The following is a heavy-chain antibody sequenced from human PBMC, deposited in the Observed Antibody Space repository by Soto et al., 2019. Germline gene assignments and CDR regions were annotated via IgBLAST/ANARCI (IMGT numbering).Heavy chain of an antibody. J-gene: IGHJ4*02. CDR2: IIPIFGTA. CDR1: GGTFSSYA. CDR3: ARDWPNSSGWYPLGY. V-gene: IGHV1-69*13. Sequence: ASVKVSCKASGGTFSSYAISWVRQAPGQGLEWMGGIIPIFGTANYAQKLQGRVTITGDESTSTDYMELSSLRSEDTAVYYCARDWPNSSGWYPLGYWGQGTLVTVSS. D-gene: IGHD6-19*01.